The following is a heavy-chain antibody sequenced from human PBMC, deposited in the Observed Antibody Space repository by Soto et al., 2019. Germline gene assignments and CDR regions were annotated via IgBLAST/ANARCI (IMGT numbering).Heavy chain of an antibody. CDR3: ARDVIGHDIYVTTGNYFDH. CDR2: IDPSGGIT. V-gene: IGHV1-46*01. Sequence: QVQLSQFGAEVKKPGASVKVSCKASGYTFTNFHIHWVRQAPGQGLEWMGMIDPSGGITRDAQRLQGRITMTRDASTSAVNMELRSLASEDTAVYYCARDVIGHDIYVTTGNYFDHWGQGTLVTVSS. J-gene: IGHJ4*02. CDR1: GYTFTNFH. D-gene: IGHD3-9*01.